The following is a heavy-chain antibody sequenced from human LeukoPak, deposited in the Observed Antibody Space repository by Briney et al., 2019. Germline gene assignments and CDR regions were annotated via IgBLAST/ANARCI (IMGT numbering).Heavy chain of an antibody. CDR3: ARHRSGSPVSAFDI. D-gene: IGHD1-26*01. V-gene: IGHV4-38-2*01. CDR2: IYHRGST. Sequence: SETLSLTCAVSGYSISSGYYWGWIRQPPGKGLEWIGSIYHRGSTYYNPSLKSRVTISVDTSKNQFSLKLSSVTAADTAVYYCARHRSGSPVSAFDIWGQGTMVTVSS. J-gene: IGHJ3*02. CDR1: GYSISSGYY.